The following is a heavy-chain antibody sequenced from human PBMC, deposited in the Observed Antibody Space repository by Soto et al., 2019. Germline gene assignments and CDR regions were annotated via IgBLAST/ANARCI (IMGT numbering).Heavy chain of an antibody. D-gene: IGHD6-13*01. Sequence: EVQLVESGGGLVKPGGSLRLSCAASGFTFSSYSMNWVRQAPGKGLEWVSSISSSSSYIYYADSVKGRFTISRDNAKNSLYLQMNSLRAEDTAVYYCARDWWFIAAVYYYYYGMDVWGQGTTVTVSS. J-gene: IGHJ6*02. CDR2: ISSSSSYI. CDR3: ARDWWFIAAVYYYYYGMDV. CDR1: GFTFSSYS. V-gene: IGHV3-21*01.